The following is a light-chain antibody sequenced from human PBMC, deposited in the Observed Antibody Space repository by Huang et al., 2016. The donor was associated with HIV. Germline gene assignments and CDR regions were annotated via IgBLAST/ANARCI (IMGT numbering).Light chain of an antibody. J-gene: IGKJ1*01. Sequence: DIQMTQSPSAKSASVGDKVTSTCRASQAIRNYLVWFQQKPGRAPKRLIYAASSLQSGVPSRFSGSGYGTKFTLTISSLQPEDFATYYCLQHHAYPRTFGPGTKVEVK. V-gene: IGKV1-17*03. CDR3: LQHHAYPRT. CDR2: AAS. CDR1: QAIRNY.